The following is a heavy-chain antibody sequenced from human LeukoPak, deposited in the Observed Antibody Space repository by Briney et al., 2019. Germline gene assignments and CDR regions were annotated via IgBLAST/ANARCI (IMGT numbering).Heavy chain of an antibody. CDR1: GGSITSYY. CDR3: ARHPAPHYDFWSGYISWFDP. CDR2: IYNSGST. J-gene: IGHJ5*02. D-gene: IGHD3-3*01. Sequence: PSETLSLTCTVSGGSITSYYWSWIRQPAGKGLEWIGRIYNSGSTNYNPSLKSRVTMSVDASKNQFSLKLSSVTAADTAVYYCARHPAPHYDFWSGYISWFDPWGQGTLVTVSS. V-gene: IGHV4-4*07.